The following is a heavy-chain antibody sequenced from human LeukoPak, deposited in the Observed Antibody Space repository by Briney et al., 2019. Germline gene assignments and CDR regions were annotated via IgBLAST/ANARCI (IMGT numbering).Heavy chain of an antibody. CDR1: GYTFTDHH. J-gene: IGHJ4*02. CDR2: INPNSGGT. CDR3: ARSLGGSGSYVVGY. Sequence: GASVKVSCKASGYTFTDHHIHWVRQAPGQGLEWMGRINPNSGGTNYAQQFQGRVTMTRDTSISTAYMELNRLTSDDTVVYYCARSLGGSGSYVVGYWGQGTQVTVSS. D-gene: IGHD3-10*01. V-gene: IGHV1-2*05.